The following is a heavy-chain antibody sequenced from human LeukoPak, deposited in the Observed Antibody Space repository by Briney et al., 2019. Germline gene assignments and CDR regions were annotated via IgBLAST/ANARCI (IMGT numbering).Heavy chain of an antibody. CDR2: ITGTGGR. J-gene: IGHJ4*02. CDR3: AKDYCRDGNCPFPFLDS. V-gene: IGHV3-53*01. CDR1: GFTVSSYY. D-gene: IGHD2-15*01. Sequence: GGSLRLSCAASGFTVSSYYLSWVRQAPGKGLEWVSIITGTGGRYYGDSVKGRFILSRDNSKNTVYMQMSSLRAEDTATYYCAKDYCRDGNCPFPFLDSWGQGTLVTVSS.